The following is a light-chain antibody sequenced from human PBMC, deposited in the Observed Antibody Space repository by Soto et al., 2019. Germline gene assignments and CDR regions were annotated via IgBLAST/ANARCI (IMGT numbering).Light chain of an antibody. J-gene: IGKJ1*01. Sequence: DIQMTQSPSSLSASVGDRVTITCRASQGISTDLGWYQQKPGKAPKRLIYAASSLESGVPSRFRGRGSGAEFTHTISSLQPEDFATYYCLQHNSFPRTFGQGTKVEIK. CDR1: QGISTD. CDR3: LQHNSFPRT. V-gene: IGKV1-17*01. CDR2: AAS.